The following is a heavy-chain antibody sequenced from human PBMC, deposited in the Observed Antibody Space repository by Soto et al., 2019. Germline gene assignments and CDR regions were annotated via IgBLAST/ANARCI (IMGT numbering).Heavy chain of an antibody. Sequence: GASVKVSCKVSGYTLTELSMHWVRQAPGKGLEWMGGFDPEDGETIYAQKLQGRVTMTTDTSTSTAYMELRSLRSDDTAVYYCARAQTDYEFDYWGQGTLVTVSS. V-gene: IGHV1-24*01. CDR2: FDPEDGET. CDR3: ARAQTDYEFDY. CDR1: GYTLTELS. D-gene: IGHD4-17*01. J-gene: IGHJ4*02.